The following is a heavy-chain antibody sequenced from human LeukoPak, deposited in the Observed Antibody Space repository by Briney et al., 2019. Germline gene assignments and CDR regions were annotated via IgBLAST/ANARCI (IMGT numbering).Heavy chain of an antibody. J-gene: IGHJ5*02. CDR1: GGSISSGGYY. Sequence: SQTLSLTCTVSGGSISSGGYYWSWIRQHPGKGLEWIGYIYYSGSTYYNPSLKSRVTISVDTSKNQFSLKLSSVTAADTAVYYCAARPIAAANWFDPWGQGTLVTVSS. CDR3: AARPIAAANWFDP. V-gene: IGHV4-31*03. D-gene: IGHD6-13*01. CDR2: IYYSGST.